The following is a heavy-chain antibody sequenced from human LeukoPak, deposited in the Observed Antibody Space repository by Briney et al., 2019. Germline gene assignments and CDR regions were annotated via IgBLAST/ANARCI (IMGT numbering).Heavy chain of an antibody. CDR1: GGSISSYY. CDR3: ASSDLEWGFGEFPFDY. V-gene: IGHV4-4*07. Sequence: SETLSLTCTVSGGSISSYYWSWIRQPAGKGLEWIGRIYTSGSTNYNPSPTSRVTMSVDTSKNQFSLKLSSVTAADTAVYYCASSDLEWGFGEFPFDYWGQGTLVTVSS. J-gene: IGHJ4*02. CDR2: IYTSGST. D-gene: IGHD3-10*01.